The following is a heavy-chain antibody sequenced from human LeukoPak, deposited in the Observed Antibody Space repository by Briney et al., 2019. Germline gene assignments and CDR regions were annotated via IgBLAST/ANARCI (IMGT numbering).Heavy chain of an antibody. CDR3: ARQADFALGEMATIMFDY. Sequence: SETLSLTCTVSGGSISTSSCYWGWIRQPPGKGLEWIGSLYHTGSTYYNPSLKSRVNISVDTSKNQFPLKLNSVTAADTAVYYCARQADFALGEMATIMFDYWGQGTLVTVCS. J-gene: IGHJ4*02. V-gene: IGHV4-39*01. CDR2: LYHTGST. CDR1: GGSISTSSCY. D-gene: IGHD5-24*01.